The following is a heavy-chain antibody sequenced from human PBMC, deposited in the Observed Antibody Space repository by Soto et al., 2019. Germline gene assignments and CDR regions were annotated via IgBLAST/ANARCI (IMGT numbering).Heavy chain of an antibody. CDR3: ARGTTLAIFDYGMDV. Sequence: QVPLVESGGGVVQPGRSLRLSCAASGFTFTSYAMHWVRQAPGKGLEWVAVISNDGSNYYYADSVRGRFTISRDNTKNTVFLQMSSLRGEDSGVYYCARGTTLAIFDYGMDVWGQGTTVTVSS. V-gene: IGHV3-30-3*01. J-gene: IGHJ6*02. D-gene: IGHD3-3*01. CDR1: GFTFTSYA. CDR2: ISNDGSNY.